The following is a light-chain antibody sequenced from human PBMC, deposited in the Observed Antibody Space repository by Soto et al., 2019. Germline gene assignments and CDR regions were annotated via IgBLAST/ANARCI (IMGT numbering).Light chain of an antibody. J-gene: IGLJ1*01. CDR2: SNT. Sequence: QSVLTQPPSVSGAPGQRVTISCTGSSSNIGPGYDVHWYQHLPGTAPKLLIYSNTNRPSGVPDRFSGSRSGTSASLAITGLQAEDEADYYCAAWDDTLKRYVFGTGTKVTVL. CDR3: AAWDDTLKRYV. V-gene: IGLV1-40*01. CDR1: SSNIGPGYD.